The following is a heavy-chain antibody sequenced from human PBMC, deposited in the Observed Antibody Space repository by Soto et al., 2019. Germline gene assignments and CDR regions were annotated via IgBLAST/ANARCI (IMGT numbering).Heavy chain of an antibody. Sequence: NPSVTLSLTCIVSGGSIGNYYWSWIRQPPGKGLEWIGYIHYTGTTRYNPSLKSRVTTSVDVSENQLSLKLTSVTAPDTAVYYSAREWSAFDYWGPGILFTVSS. CDR1: GGSIGNYY. D-gene: IGHD2-15*01. CDR3: AREWSAFDY. CDR2: IHYTGTT. V-gene: IGHV4-59*01. J-gene: IGHJ4*02.